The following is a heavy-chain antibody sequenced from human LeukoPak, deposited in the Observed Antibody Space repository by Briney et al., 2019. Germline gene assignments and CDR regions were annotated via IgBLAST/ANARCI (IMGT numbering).Heavy chain of an antibody. D-gene: IGHD3-9*01. CDR2: ISAYNGNT. Sequence: ASVKVSCKASGYTFTSYGISWVRQAPGQGLEWMGWISAYNGNTNYAQKLQGRVTMTTDTSTSTAYMELRSLRSDDTAVYYCARVGLAGYDILTGYYPHWGQGTLVTVSS. CDR3: ARVGLAGYDILTGYYPH. CDR1: GYTFTSYG. V-gene: IGHV1-18*01. J-gene: IGHJ4*02.